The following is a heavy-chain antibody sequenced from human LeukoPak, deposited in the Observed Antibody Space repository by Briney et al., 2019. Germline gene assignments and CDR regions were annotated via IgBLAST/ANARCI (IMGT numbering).Heavy chain of an antibody. CDR1: GFTFSSYG. J-gene: IGHJ4*02. D-gene: IGHD3-10*01. CDR2: IRYDGSNK. Sequence: GGSLRLSCAASGFTFSSYGMHWVRQAPGKGLEWVAFIRYDGSNKYYADSVKGRFTISRDNSKNTLYLQMNSLRAEDTVVYYCAKGGTAVLLWFGEPTFDYWGQGTLVTVSS. V-gene: IGHV3-30*02. CDR3: AKGGTAVLLWFGEPTFDY.